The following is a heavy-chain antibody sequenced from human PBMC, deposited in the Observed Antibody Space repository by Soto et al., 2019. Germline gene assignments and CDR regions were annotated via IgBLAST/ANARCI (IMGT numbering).Heavy chain of an antibody. CDR2: ISYDGSNK. J-gene: IGHJ6*02. V-gene: IGHV3-30*18. D-gene: IGHD6-19*01. Sequence: QVQLVESGGGVVQPGRSLRLSCAASGFTFSSYGMHWVRQAPGKGLEWVAVISYDGSNKYYADSVKGRFTISRDNSKNTLYLQMNSLRAEDTAVYYCAKSSGPIAVAGRMDVWGQGTTVTVSS. CDR1: GFTFSSYG. CDR3: AKSSGPIAVAGRMDV.